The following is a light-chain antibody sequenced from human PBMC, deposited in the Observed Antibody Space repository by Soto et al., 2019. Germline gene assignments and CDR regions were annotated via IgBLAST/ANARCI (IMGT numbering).Light chain of an antibody. Sequence: AIQLTQSPSTLSASVGDRVTITCRASQGISSDLAWYQQKPGRAPKLLIYGASTLQSGVPSRFSGSGSGTDFPLTISSLQPEDLATYYCHQISRFPIAFGPGTKVEIQ. J-gene: IGKJ3*01. CDR1: QGISSD. CDR3: HQISRFPIA. CDR2: GAS. V-gene: IGKV1-13*02.